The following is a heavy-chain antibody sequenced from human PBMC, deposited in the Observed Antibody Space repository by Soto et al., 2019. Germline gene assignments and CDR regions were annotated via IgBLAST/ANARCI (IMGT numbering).Heavy chain of an antibody. Sequence: GGSLRLSCAASGFTFSSYSMNWVRQAPGKGLEWVSSISSSSSYIYYADSVKGRFTISRDNAKNSLYLQMNSLRAEDTAVYYCARDRAAAGGYYYYGMDVWGQGTTVTVSS. J-gene: IGHJ6*02. D-gene: IGHD6-13*01. CDR1: GFTFSSYS. CDR3: ARDRAAAGGYYYYGMDV. CDR2: ISSSSSYI. V-gene: IGHV3-21*01.